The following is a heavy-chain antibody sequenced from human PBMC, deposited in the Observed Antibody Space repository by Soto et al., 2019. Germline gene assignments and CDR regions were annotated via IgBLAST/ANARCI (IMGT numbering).Heavy chain of an antibody. J-gene: IGHJ3*02. Sequence: LPCTVFDGSSSNHDWRCIRQPPGKGLEWIGYIYYSGSTNYNPSLKSRVTISVDTSKNQFSLKLSSVTAADTAVYYCARVGTMGDAFDIWGQGTMVTVSS. CDR3: ARVGTMGDAFDI. CDR1: DGSSSNHD. D-gene: IGHD3-10*01. CDR2: IYYSGST. V-gene: IGHV4-59*11.